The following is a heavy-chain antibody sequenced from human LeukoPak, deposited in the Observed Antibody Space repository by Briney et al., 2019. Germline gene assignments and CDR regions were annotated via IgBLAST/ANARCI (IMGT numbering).Heavy chain of an antibody. CDR3: ARHIVVVPAAIGFDP. V-gene: IGHV4-59*01. D-gene: IGHD2-2*02. CDR2: IYYSGST. CDR1: GGSISSYY. Sequence: SETLSLTCTVSGGSISSYYWSWIRQPPGKGLEWIGYIYYSGSTSYNPSLKSRVTISVDTSKNQFSLKLSSVTAADTAVYYCARHIVVVPAAIGFDPWGQGTLVTVSS. J-gene: IGHJ5*02.